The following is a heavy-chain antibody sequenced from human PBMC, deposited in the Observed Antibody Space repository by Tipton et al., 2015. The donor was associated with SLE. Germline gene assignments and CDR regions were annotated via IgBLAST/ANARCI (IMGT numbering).Heavy chain of an antibody. CDR3: ARLYSGSYGDY. V-gene: IGHV4-61*02. CDR1: GGSITSGIYY. D-gene: IGHD1-26*01. J-gene: IGHJ4*02. CDR2: IYIGGSI. Sequence: TLSLTCTVSGGSITSGIYYWNWIRQPAGKGLEWIGRIYIGGSINYNPSLKSRVTISVDTSKNQFSLRLRSVTAADTAAYYCARLYSGSYGDYWGRGILVTVSS.